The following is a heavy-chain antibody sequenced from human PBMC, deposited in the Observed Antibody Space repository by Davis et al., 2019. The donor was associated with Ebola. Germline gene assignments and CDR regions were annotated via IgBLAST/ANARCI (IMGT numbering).Heavy chain of an antibody. J-gene: IGHJ6*02. CDR3: AVGFRFLEWSYGMDV. V-gene: IGHV3-74*01. CDR1: GFTFSRYW. Sequence: GESLKISCAASGFTFSRYWMHWVRQAPGKGLVYVSRISSDGGITSYADSVKGRFTISRDNAKNSLYLQMNSLRAEDTAVYYCAVGFRFLEWSYGMDVWGQGTTVTVSS. CDR2: ISSDGGIT. D-gene: IGHD3-3*01.